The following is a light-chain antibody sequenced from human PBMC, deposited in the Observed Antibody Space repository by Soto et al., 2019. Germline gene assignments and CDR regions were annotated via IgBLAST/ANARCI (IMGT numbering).Light chain of an antibody. Sequence: EVVLTQSPVTLSVSPGDRATLSCRASQTVNNRYFAWYQQRPGQAPRLLIYGASSRATGIPDRFSGSGSGTDFTLTITRLESEDFAVYFCQQFESSPVTFGGGTKVEIK. J-gene: IGKJ4*01. V-gene: IGKV3-20*01. CDR2: GAS. CDR1: QTVNNRY. CDR3: QQFESSPVT.